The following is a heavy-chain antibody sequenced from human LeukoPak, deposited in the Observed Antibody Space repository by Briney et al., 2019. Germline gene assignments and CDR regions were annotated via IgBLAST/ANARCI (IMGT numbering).Heavy chain of an antibody. V-gene: IGHV4-34*12. CDR1: GGSFSGYY. CDR2: IIDSGST. J-gene: IGHJ5*02. Sequence: SETLSLTCAVYGGSFSGYYWSWIRQPPGKGLEWIGEIIDSGSTKYNSSLKSRVTISVDTSKSQFSLKLSSVTAADTAVYYCARLAYCTGGSCYLYWFDPWGQGTLVTVSS. D-gene: IGHD2-15*01. CDR3: ARLAYCTGGSCYLYWFDP.